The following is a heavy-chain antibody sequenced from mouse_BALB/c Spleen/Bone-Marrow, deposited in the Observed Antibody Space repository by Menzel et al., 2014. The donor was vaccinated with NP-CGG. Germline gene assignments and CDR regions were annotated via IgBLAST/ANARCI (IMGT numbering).Heavy chain of an antibody. V-gene: IGHV5-9*02. CDR1: GLDFRSYD. J-gene: IGHJ3*01. CDR3: TRHEAGFLGHAY. Sequence: DVQLQESGGGLVKPGGSLKLSCEASGLDFRSYDMSWVRQTPEKRLEWVATISSGDTYTYYPDNVKGRFTISRDNARNTLYLQVSSLRSEDTALYYCTRHEAGFLGHAYWGQGTLGTVSA. CDR2: ISSGDTYT. D-gene: IGHD4-1*01.